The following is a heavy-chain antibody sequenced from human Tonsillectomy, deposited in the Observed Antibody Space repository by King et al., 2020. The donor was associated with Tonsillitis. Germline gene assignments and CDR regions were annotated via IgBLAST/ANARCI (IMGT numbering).Heavy chain of an antibody. Sequence: QLVQSGAEVKKPGASVKVSCKASGYTFTGYYMHWVRQAPGQGLEWMGWINPNSSGTNYAQKFQGRVTMTRDTSISTAYMELSRLRSDDTAVYYCARDPAAAGNGYYYYYGMDVWGQGTTVTVSS. CDR3: ARDPAAAGNGYYYYYGMDV. CDR1: GYTFTGYY. D-gene: IGHD6-13*01. V-gene: IGHV1-2*02. CDR2: INPNSSGT. J-gene: IGHJ6*02.